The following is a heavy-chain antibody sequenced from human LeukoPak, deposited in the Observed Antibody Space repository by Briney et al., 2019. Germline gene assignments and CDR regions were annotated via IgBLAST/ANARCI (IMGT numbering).Heavy chain of an antibody. CDR2: IYYSGST. D-gene: IGHD3-10*01. Sequence: SETLSLTCAVYGGSFSGYYWSWIRQPPGKGLEWIGYIYYSGSTNYNPPLKSRVTISVDTSKNQFSLKLSSVTAADTAVYYCARADYYGSGTNWFDPWGQGTLVTVSS. J-gene: IGHJ5*02. CDR1: GGSFSGYY. V-gene: IGHV4-59*08. CDR3: ARADYYGSGTNWFDP.